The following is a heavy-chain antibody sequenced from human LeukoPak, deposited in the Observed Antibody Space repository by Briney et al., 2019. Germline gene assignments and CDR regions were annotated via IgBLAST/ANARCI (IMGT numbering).Heavy chain of an antibody. V-gene: IGHV4-59*01. CDR3: ARGWPSFDY. J-gene: IGHJ4*02. D-gene: IGHD6-13*01. CDR1: GRSLSSYY. CDR2: IYYSGNT. Sequence: SETLSLTCTVSGRSLSSYYWNWIRQPPGKGLEWIGYIYYSGNTNYNPSLKSRVTISVDTSKNQFSLKLSSVTAADTAIYYCARGWPSFDYWGQGALVTVSS.